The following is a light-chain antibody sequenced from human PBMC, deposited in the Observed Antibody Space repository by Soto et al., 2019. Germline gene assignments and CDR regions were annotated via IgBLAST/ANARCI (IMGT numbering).Light chain of an antibody. V-gene: IGKV2-28*01. CDR3: MQGLQTPQT. Sequence: DIVMTQSPLSLPVTPGEPAAISCRSSQSLLHKNGFNYLDWYLQKPGQSPQLLIFLGSNRASGVPDRFSGSGSGTEFTLKITRVEAEDVGVSYCMQGLQTPQTFGQGTKVDIK. J-gene: IGKJ1*01. CDR2: LGS. CDR1: QSLLHKNGFNY.